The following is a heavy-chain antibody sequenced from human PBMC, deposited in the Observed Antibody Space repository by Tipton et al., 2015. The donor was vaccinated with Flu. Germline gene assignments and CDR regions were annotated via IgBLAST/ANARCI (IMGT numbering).Heavy chain of an antibody. Sequence: TLSLTCTVSGGSVSSDDFYWGWVRQAPGKGPEWIGSIFHRGTTYYDLSLQSRVTISLDTSKNQFSLSLRSVAIADTAVYHCTRRLVGASRSSSWGQGTLVTVSS. CDR3: TRRLVGASRSSS. J-gene: IGHJ4*02. D-gene: IGHD2-8*02. V-gene: IGHV4-39*07. CDR2: IFHRGTT. CDR1: GGSVSSDDFY.